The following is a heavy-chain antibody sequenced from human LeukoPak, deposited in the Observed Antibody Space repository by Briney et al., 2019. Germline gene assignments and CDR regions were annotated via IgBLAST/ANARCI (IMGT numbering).Heavy chain of an antibody. V-gene: IGHV3-74*01. CDR2: INTDGSST. D-gene: IGHD4-23*01. J-gene: IGHJ4*02. CDR1: GFTSSSHW. CDR3: ARWRGGLYFDY. Sequence: PGGSLRLSCAAPGFTSSSHWMHWVRQAPGEGLVWVSRINTDGSSTNYADSVKGRFTISRDNAKSTLFLQMNSLRAEDTAVYYCARWRGGLYFDYWGQGSLVTVSP.